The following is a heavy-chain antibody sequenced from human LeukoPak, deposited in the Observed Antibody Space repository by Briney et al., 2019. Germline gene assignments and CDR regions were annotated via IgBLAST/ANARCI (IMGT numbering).Heavy chain of an antibody. D-gene: IGHD2-15*01. CDR1: GFTFSSYA. J-gene: IGHJ4*02. CDR3: AASSVVVAATGGDY. CDR2: ISYDGSNK. V-gene: IGHV3-30*04. Sequence: SGGSLRLSCAASGFTFSSYAMHWVRQAPGKGLEWVAVISYDGSNKYYADSVKGRFTISRDNSKNTLYLQMNSLRAEDTAVYYCAASSVVVAATGGDYWGQGTLVTVSS.